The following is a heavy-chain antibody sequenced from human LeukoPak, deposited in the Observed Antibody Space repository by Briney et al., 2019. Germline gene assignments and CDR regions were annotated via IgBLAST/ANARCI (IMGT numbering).Heavy chain of an antibody. CDR1: GGSISSYY. CDR3: ARTSIFGVVPTHFDY. D-gene: IGHD3-3*01. Sequence: NSSETLSLTCTVSGGSISSYYWSWIRQPPGKGLEWIGYIYYSGSTNYNPSLKSRVTIPVDTSKNQFSLKLSSVTAADTAVYYCARTSIFGVVPTHFDYWGQGTLVTVSS. V-gene: IGHV4-59*01. J-gene: IGHJ4*02. CDR2: IYYSGST.